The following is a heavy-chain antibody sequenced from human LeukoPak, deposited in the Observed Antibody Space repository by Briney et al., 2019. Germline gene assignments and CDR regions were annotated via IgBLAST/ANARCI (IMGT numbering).Heavy chain of an antibody. D-gene: IGHD3-22*01. Sequence: PSETLSLTCTVSGASISSYYWSWIRQPAGKGLEWIGRIFPGGSTNYNPSLKSRVTMSVDTSKNHFSLRLSSVTAADTAVYYCARYYYDTCGYYYDYWGQGTLVTVSS. CDR2: IFPGGST. V-gene: IGHV4-4*07. CDR1: GASISSYY. J-gene: IGHJ4*02. CDR3: ARYYYDTCGYYYDY.